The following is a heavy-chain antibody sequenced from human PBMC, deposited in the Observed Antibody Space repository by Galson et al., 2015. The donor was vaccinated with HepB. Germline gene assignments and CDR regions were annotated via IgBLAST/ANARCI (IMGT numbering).Heavy chain of an antibody. CDR3: ARRPLRHYDSSGYFDY. CDR1: GGTFSSYA. CDR2: IIPIFGTA. D-gene: IGHD3-22*01. V-gene: IGHV1-69*13. Sequence: SVKVSCKASGGTFSSYAISWVRQAPGQGLEWMGGIIPIFGTANYAQKFQGRVTITADESTSTAYMELSSLRSEDTAVYYCARRPLRHYDSSGYFDYWGQGTLVTVSS. J-gene: IGHJ4*02.